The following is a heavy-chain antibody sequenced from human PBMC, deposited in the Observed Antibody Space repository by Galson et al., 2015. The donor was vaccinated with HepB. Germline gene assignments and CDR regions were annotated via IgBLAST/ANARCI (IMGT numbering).Heavy chain of an antibody. CDR2: INHSGST. CDR3: ASGSPLYDFWSGYAQKPPLDY. J-gene: IGHJ4*02. D-gene: IGHD3-3*01. CDR1: GFTFSSYS. V-gene: IGHV4-34*01. Sequence: LRLSCAASGFTFSSYSMNWVRQAPGKGLEWIGEINHSGSTNYNPSLKSRVTISVDTSENQFSLKLSSVTAADTAVYYCASGSPLYDFWSGYAQKPPLDYWGQGTLVTVSS.